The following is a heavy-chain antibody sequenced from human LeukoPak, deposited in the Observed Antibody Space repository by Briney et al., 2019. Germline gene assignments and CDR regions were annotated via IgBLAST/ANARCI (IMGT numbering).Heavy chain of an antibody. J-gene: IGHJ2*01. V-gene: IGHV4-59*01. D-gene: IGHD3-10*01. CDR2: IYYSGST. Sequence: SETLSLTCTVSGGSISSYYWSWIRHPPGKGLEWIGYIYYSGSTNYNPSLKSRVTISVDTSKNQFSLKLSSVTAADTAVYYCARDRGGWFGADWYFDLWGRGTLVTVSS. CDR3: ARDRGGWFGADWYFDL. CDR1: GGSISSYY.